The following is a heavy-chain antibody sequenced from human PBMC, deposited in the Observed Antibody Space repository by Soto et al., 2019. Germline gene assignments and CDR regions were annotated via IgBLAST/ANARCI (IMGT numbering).Heavy chain of an antibody. CDR2: ISCYNGDT. V-gene: IGHV1-18*04. CDR1: GYSFRSHS. CDR3: ARDPSNTSGNRIWFDP. Sequence: QVALVQSGGEVRKPGASVKVSCKASGYSFRSHSITWVRQAPGQGLEWMGWISCYNGDTKYAQKFQGRVTVTTDTPTTTAYMELRSLRSDDTAVYYCARDPSNTSGNRIWFDPWGQGTLVTVSP. D-gene: IGHD1-26*01. J-gene: IGHJ5*02.